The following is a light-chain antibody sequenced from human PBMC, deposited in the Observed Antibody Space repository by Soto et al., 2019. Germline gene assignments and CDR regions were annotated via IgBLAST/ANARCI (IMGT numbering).Light chain of an antibody. J-gene: IGLJ1*01. CDR1: SSNIGAGYD. CDR3: KSYVSSLSVRYV. Sequence: QSVLTQPPSVSGAPGQRVTISCTGSSSNIGAGYDVHWYQQLPGTAPKLLIYGNSNRPSVVPDRFSGSKSGTSASLAITGIQAEDEADYYCKSYVSSLSVRYVFGTGTKVTVL. V-gene: IGLV1-40*01. CDR2: GNS.